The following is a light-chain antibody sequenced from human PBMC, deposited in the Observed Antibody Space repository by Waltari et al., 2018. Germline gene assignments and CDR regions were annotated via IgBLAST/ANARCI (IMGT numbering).Light chain of an antibody. Sequence: EIVLTQSPGTLSLSPGERATLSCRASQSVSSSYLAWYQQKPGQAPRLPIDGASSRATGIPGRFSGSGSGTDFTLTISRLEPEDFAVYYCQQYGSSPWTFGQGTKVEIK. CDR3: QQYGSSPWT. J-gene: IGKJ1*01. V-gene: IGKV3-20*01. CDR2: GAS. CDR1: QSVSSSY.